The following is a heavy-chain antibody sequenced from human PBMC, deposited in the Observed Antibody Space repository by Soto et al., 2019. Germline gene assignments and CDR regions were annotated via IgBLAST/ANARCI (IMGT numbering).Heavy chain of an antibody. D-gene: IGHD3-10*01. CDR1: GFTFSNYA. J-gene: IGHJ6*02. Sequence: EVQLLESGGGLVQPGGSLRLSCAASGFTFSNYAFNWVRQAPGKGLEWVSGITESGGYTDYADSVRGRFTISRDNSKNTLYVQMNSLRAEDTAVYYCARSGLLWFGELEYYYYGMDVWGQGTTVTVSS. V-gene: IGHV3-23*01. CDR2: ITESGGYT. CDR3: ARSGLLWFGELEYYYYGMDV.